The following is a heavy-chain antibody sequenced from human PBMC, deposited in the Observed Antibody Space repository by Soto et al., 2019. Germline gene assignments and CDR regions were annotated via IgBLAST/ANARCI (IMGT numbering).Heavy chain of an antibody. Sequence: PSETLYLTCTVSGGSISSGGYYWSSIRQHPGKGLEWIGYIYYSGSTYYNPSLKSRVTISVDTSKNQFSLKLSSVTAADTAVYYCARENRYCSGGSCYYNWFDPWGQGTLVTVSS. D-gene: IGHD2-15*01. CDR1: GGSISSGGYY. V-gene: IGHV4-31*03. J-gene: IGHJ5*02. CDR2: IYYSGST. CDR3: ARENRYCSGGSCYYNWFDP.